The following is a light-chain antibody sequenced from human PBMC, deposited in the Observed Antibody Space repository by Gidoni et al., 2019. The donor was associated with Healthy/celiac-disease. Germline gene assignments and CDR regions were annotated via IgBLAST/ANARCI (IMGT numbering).Light chain of an antibody. CDR1: QSISSY. CDR3: QQSYSTPPT. Sequence: DVPMTHSPSSLSASVGDRVTITCRASQSISSYLNWYQQKPGKAPKLLIYAASSLQSGVPSRFSGSGSGTDFTLTISSLQPEDFATYYCQQSYSTPPTFGGGTKVEIK. J-gene: IGKJ4*01. CDR2: AAS. V-gene: IGKV1-39*01.